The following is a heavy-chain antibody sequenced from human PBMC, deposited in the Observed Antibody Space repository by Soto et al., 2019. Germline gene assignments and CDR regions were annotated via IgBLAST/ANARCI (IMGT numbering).Heavy chain of an antibody. D-gene: IGHD3-22*01. V-gene: IGHV3-48*03. CDR2: ISSSGSTI. Sequence: LRLSCAASGFTFSSYEMNWVRQAPGKGLEWVSYISSSGSTIYYADSVKGRFTISRDNAKNSLYLQMNSLRAEDTAVYYCARSGYYSDYWGQGTLVTVSS. CDR1: GFTFSSYE. J-gene: IGHJ4*02. CDR3: ARSGYYSDY.